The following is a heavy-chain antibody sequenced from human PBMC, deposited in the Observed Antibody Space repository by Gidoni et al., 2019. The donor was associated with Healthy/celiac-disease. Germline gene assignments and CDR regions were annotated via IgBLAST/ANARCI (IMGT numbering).Heavy chain of an antibody. CDR1: GFTFRRYT. CDR2: ISYDGSDK. Sequence: QVPLVQSGGGVVQPGRSLRLSCAAPGFTFRRYTMHWVRQAPGKGLGCVALISYDGSDKYYADSVKGRFTISRDNSKNTLFLQMNSLTPEDTAVYYCARRRRQYYSASGTYYPPNYYYYYMDVWGKGTTVTVSS. CDR3: ARRRRQYYSASGTYYPPNYYYYYMDV. V-gene: IGHV3-30-3*01. D-gene: IGHD3-10*01. J-gene: IGHJ6*03.